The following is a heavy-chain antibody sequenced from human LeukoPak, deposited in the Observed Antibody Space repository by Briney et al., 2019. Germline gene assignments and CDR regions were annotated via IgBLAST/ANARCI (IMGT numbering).Heavy chain of an antibody. CDR3: AGPAYIRGYSGYDYAYYYYMDV. CDR2: INHSGST. V-gene: IGHV4-34*01. Sequence: SETLSLTCAVYGGSFSGYYWSWIRQPPGKGLEWIGEINHSGSTNYNPSLKSRVTISVDTSKNQFSLKLSSVTAADTAVYYCAGPAYIRGYSGYDYAYYYYMDVWGKGTTVTISS. CDR1: GGSFSGYY. D-gene: IGHD5-12*01. J-gene: IGHJ6*03.